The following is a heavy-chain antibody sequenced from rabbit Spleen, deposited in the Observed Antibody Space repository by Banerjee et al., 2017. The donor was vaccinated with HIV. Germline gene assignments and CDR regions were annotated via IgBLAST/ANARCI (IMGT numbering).Heavy chain of an antibody. CDR1: GFSFSNSDY. CDR2: TAGGRSAFT. D-gene: IGHD8-1*01. V-gene: IGHV1S40*01. J-gene: IGHJ6*01. CDR3: ARDTGTSFSTYGMDL. Sequence: QSLEESGGGLVQPEGSLTLTCKASGFSFSNSDYMCWVRQAPGKGLEWIACTAGGRSAFTYYASWAKGRFTCSKASSTTVTLQMTSLTAADTATYFCARDTGTSFSTYGMDLWGPGTRVTVS.